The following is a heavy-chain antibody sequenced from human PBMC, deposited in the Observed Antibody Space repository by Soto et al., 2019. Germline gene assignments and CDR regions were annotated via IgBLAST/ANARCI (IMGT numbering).Heavy chain of an antibody. Sequence: PGGSLRLSCAASGSTFSSHWMHWVRQAAGKGLVWVSRINPGGSSTSYADSVKGRFTISRDNAKNTMYLQMNSLRAEDTAVYYCARAGGADFWGQGTVVTVSS. D-gene: IGHD3-10*01. CDR3: ARAGGADF. CDR2: INPGGSST. J-gene: IGHJ4*02. CDR1: GSTFSSHW. V-gene: IGHV3-74*01.